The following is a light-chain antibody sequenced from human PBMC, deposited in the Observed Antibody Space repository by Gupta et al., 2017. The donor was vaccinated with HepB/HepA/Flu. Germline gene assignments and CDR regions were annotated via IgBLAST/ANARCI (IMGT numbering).Light chain of an antibody. J-gene: IGLJ2*01. CDR1: SSDVGGYNY. Sequence: QSALTQPVSVSGSPGQSLTISCTGPSSDVGGYNYVSWYQQHPGKAPKLMIYDVSNRPSGVSNRFSGSKSGNTASLTISGLQAEDEADYYCSSYTSSSTNVVFGGGTKLTVL. CDR2: DVS. V-gene: IGLV2-14*03. CDR3: SSYTSSSTNVV.